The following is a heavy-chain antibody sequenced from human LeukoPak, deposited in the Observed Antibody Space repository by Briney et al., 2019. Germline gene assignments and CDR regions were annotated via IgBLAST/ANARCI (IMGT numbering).Heavy chain of an antibody. CDR2: INAGNGNT. J-gene: IGHJ4*02. V-gene: IGHV1-3*01. CDR3: ARPYDSSGYYAFVY. D-gene: IGHD3-22*01. CDR1: GYTFTSYA. Sequence: ASVKVSCKASGYTFTSYAMHWVRQAPGQRLEWMGWINAGNGNTKYSRKFQGRVTITRDTSASTAYMELSSLRSEDTAVYYCARPYDSSGYYAFVYWGQGTLVTVSS.